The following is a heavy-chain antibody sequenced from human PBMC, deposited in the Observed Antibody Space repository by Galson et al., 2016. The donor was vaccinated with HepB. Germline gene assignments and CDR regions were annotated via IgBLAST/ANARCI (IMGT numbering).Heavy chain of an antibody. CDR3: ARVREQQLLDAFDI. CDR2: ISSGSSYI. D-gene: IGHD6-13*01. V-gene: IGHV3-21*01. J-gene: IGHJ3*02. Sequence: LEWVSSISSGSSYIYYAVSVKGRFTISRDNVKKSLYLQMNSLRPEDTAVYYCARVREQQLLDAFDIWGQGTMVTVSS.